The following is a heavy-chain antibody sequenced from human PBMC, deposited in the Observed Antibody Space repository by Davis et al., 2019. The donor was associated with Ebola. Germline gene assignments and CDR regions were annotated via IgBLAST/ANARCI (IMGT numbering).Heavy chain of an antibody. CDR3: ARDLGARVLVVDEGDF. Sequence: GESLKISCAASGFSFNSYDIHWVRQAPGKGLEWVTITYSNGIDKYYTDAVKGRFTVSRDNSKKIVYLQMDNLRAEDTAVYYCARDLGARVLVVDEGDFWGQGTLVTVSS. D-gene: IGHD2-2*01. CDR2: TYSNGIDK. J-gene: IGHJ4*02. V-gene: IGHV3-30*12. CDR1: GFSFNSYD.